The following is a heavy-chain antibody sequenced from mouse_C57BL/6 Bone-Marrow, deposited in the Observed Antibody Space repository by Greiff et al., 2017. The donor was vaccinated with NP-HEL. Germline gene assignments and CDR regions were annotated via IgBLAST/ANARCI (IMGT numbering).Heavy chain of an antibody. CDR1: GYTFTSYW. CDR2: IDPSDSYT. J-gene: IGHJ3*01. D-gene: IGHD2-4*01. Sequence: QVQLQQPGAELVQPGASVKLSCKASGYTFTSYWMQWVKQRPGQGLEWIGEIDPSDSYTTYNQKFTGKATLTVATSSSTAYMQLSSLTSEDSAVYYCASDDDGGGFAYWGQGTLVTVSA. V-gene: IGHV1-50*01. CDR3: ASDDDGGGFAY.